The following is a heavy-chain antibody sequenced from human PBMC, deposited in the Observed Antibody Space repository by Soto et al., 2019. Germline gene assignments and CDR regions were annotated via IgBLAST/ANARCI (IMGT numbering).Heavy chain of an antibody. J-gene: IGHJ5*02. D-gene: IGHD3-10*01. CDR1: GFTVSSKY. CDR2: IQSGGPT. V-gene: IGHV3-66*04. CDR3: ARQELWFGELLHDNWFDP. Sequence: GGSLRLSCAASGFTVSSKYMSWVRQAPGKGLEWVSLIQSGGPTYYADSLKSRVTISVDTSKNQFSLKLSSVTAADTAVYYCARQELWFGELLHDNWFDPWGQGTLVTVSS.